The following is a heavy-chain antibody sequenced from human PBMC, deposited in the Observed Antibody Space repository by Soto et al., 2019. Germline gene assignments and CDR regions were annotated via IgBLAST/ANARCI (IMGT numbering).Heavy chain of an antibody. CDR2: IYYSGST. CDR3: ARFAIAAAQVFDI. D-gene: IGHD6-13*01. J-gene: IGHJ3*02. CDR1: GGSISSSSYY. Sequence: QLQLQESGPGLVKPSETLSLTCTVSGGSISSSSYYWGWIRQPPGKGLEWIGSIYYSGSTYYNPSLKSRVTISVDTSKNQFSLKLSSVTAADTAVYYCARFAIAAAQVFDIWGQGTMVTVSS. V-gene: IGHV4-39*01.